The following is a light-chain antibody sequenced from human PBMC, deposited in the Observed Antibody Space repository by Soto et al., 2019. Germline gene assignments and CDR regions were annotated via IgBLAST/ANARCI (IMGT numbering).Light chain of an antibody. Sequence: EIVMTQSPATLSVSPGERATLSCRASQSVSSNLAWYQQKPGQAPRLLIFGVSTRATGIPARFSGSESETEFTLAISSLQSEDFAVYYCQQYNNWPRTFGQGTKVEVK. CDR1: QSVSSN. CDR3: QQYNNWPRT. CDR2: GVS. V-gene: IGKV3-15*01. J-gene: IGKJ1*01.